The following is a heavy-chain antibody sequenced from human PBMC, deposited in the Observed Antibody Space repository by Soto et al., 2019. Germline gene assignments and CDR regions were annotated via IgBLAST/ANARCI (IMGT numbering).Heavy chain of an antibody. CDR1: RGTFSTYA. J-gene: IGHJ4*02. CDR2: IIPTSGTT. Sequence: QVQLEQSGAEVKKPGSSVKVSCKASRGTFSTYAINWVLQAPGQWLEWMGGIIPTSGTTNYAHKFQGTVAITADESTSTAYMNLSSVSSEDTAIYYCATEETVGSVRPAPLFDYWGQGTLVTGSS. CDR3: ATEETVGSVRPAPLFDY. V-gene: IGHV1-69*01. D-gene: IGHD6-25*01.